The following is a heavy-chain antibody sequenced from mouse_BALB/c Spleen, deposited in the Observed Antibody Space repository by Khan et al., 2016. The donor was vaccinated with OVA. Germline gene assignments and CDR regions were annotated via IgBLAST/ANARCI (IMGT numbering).Heavy chain of an antibody. Sequence: GQRQESGPGLVAPSQSLSITCTVSGFSLTSYGVHWVRQPPGKGLEWLGVIWAGGSTNYNSALMSRLSISKDNSKSQVFLKMNSLQTADTAMYYCARLEDIWGQGTTLTVSS. CDR1: GFSLTSYG. V-gene: IGHV2-9*02. D-gene: IGHD1-3*01. CDR3: ARLEDI. J-gene: IGHJ2*01. CDR2: IWAGGST.